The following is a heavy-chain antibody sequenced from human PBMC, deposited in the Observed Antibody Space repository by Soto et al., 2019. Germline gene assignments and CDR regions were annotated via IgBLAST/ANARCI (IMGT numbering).Heavy chain of an antibody. V-gene: IGHV4-59*01. CDR3: ASRGALVGPYGMDV. D-gene: IGHD6-13*01. CDR1: GGSISSYY. CDR2: IYYSGST. J-gene: IGHJ6*02. Sequence: SETLSLTCTVSGGSISSYYWSWIRQPPGKGLEWIGYIYYSGSTNYNPSLKSRVTISVDTSKNQFSLKLSSVTAADTAVYYCASRGALVGPYGMDVWGQGTTVTVYS.